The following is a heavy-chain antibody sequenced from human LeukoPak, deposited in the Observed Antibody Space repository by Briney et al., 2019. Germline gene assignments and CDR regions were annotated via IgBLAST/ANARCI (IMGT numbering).Heavy chain of an antibody. Sequence: GGSLRLSCAASGFTFSSYEMNWVRQAPGKGLEWVSYISGSGSTIYYADSVKGRFTISRDNVKNSLYVQMNSLRAEDTGVYYCARDEPVGATTGWGQGTLVTVSS. D-gene: IGHD1-26*01. J-gene: IGHJ4*02. CDR2: ISGSGSTI. CDR3: ARDEPVGATTG. CDR1: GFTFSSYE. V-gene: IGHV3-48*03.